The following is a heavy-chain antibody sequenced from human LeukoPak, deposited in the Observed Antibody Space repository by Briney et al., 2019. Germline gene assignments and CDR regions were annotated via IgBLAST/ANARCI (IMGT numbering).Heavy chain of an antibody. V-gene: IGHV3-66*04. J-gene: IGHJ4*02. CDR2: IYGGGTT. CDR1: GFTVSSDY. Sequence: GGSLRLSCAASGFTVSSDYMSWVRQAPGKGLERVSVIYGGGTTYYADSVRGRFTISRDNSKNTLHLQMNSLRAEDTAVYYCAKPFDVVVVVAAAGASGFDYWGQGTLVTVSS. CDR3: AKPFDVVVVVAAAGASGFDY. D-gene: IGHD2-15*01.